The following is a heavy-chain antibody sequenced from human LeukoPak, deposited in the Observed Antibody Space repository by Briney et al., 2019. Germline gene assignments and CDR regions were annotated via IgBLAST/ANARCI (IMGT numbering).Heavy chain of an antibody. CDR3: ARDGDGYNQFDY. V-gene: IGHV4-30-4*08. D-gene: IGHD5-24*01. CDR2: IYYSGSA. Sequence: PSETLSLTCNVSGGSINSGDYYWSWIRQPPGKGLEWIGYIYYSGSAYYNPSLKSRVTISVDTSKNQFSLQLSSVTAADTAMYYCARDGDGYNQFDYWGQGTLVTVSS. J-gene: IGHJ4*02. CDR1: GGSINSGDYY.